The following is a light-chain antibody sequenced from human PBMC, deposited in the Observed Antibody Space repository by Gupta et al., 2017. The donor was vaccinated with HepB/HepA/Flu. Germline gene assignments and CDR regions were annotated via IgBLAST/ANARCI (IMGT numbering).Light chain of an antibody. J-gene: IGKJ1*01. CDR1: QSVLYSSNNKNY. Sequence: DIVMTQSPDSLALSLGERATTNCKSSQSVLYSSNNKNYLAWYQQKPGHPPKLLVYWASTRESGVPDRFSGSGSGTDFTITISSLQDEDVAVYYCLQYCRTPPTFGQGTKVEIK. CDR2: WAS. CDR3: LQYCRTPPT. V-gene: IGKV4-1*01.